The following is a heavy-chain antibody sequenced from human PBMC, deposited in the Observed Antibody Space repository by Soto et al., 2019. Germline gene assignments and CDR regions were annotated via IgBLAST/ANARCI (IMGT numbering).Heavy chain of an antibody. CDR2: ISSSGSTI. CDR3: ARQGRGSAWPTGKGYYYYYGMDV. Sequence: PGGSLRLSCAASGFTFSDYYMSWIRQAPGKGLEWVSYISSSGSTIYYADSVKGRFTISRDNAKNSLYLQMNSLRAEDTAMYYCARQGRGSAWPTGKGYYYYYGMDVWGQGTTVTVSS. D-gene: IGHD3-10*01. V-gene: IGHV3-11*01. CDR1: GFTFSDYY. J-gene: IGHJ6*02.